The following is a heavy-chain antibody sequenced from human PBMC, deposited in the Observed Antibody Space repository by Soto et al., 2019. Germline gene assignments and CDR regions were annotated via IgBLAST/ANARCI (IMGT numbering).Heavy chain of an antibody. Sequence: GSLIVSCAASGVKFRNAWMSLIGQAPGKGLEWVGRIKSKTDGGTTDYAAPVKGRFTISRDDSKNTLYLQTNSLKTEDTAVYFCTTDARIVVVTSDGFDIWGQGTMVT. CDR3: TTDARIVVVTSDGFDI. CDR1: GVKFRNAW. D-gene: IGHD3-22*01. V-gene: IGHV3-15*01. CDR2: IKSKTDGGTT. J-gene: IGHJ3*02.